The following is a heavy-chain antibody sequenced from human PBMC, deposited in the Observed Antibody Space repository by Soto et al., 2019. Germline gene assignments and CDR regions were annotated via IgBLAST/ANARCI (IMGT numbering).Heavy chain of an antibody. CDR2: IYWDDDK. CDR3: AHRPVYGSGSYYIKGYYYYGMDV. V-gene: IGHV2-5*02. Sequence: SGPTLVNPTQPLTLTCTFSGFSLSTSGVGVGWIRQPPGKALEWLALIYWDDDKRYSPSLKSRLTITKDTSKNQVVLTMTNMDPVDTATYFCAHRPVYGSGSYYIKGYYYYGMDVWGQGTTVTVSS. J-gene: IGHJ6*02. CDR1: GFSLSTSGVG. D-gene: IGHD3-10*01.